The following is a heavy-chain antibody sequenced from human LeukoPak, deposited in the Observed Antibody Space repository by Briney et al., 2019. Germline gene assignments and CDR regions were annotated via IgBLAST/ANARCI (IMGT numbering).Heavy chain of an antibody. D-gene: IGHD2-15*01. CDR1: GGSISSSRYY. J-gene: IGHJ3*02. CDR2: IYYSGST. CDR3: ATLRRGGGLYDAFDI. V-gene: IGHV4-39*07. Sequence: SETLSLTCTVSGGSISSSRYYWGWIRQPPGTGLEWIGSIYYSGSTYYNPSLKSRVTISVDTSNNQFSLKLSSVTAADTAVYYCATLRRGGGLYDAFDIWGQGTVVTVSS.